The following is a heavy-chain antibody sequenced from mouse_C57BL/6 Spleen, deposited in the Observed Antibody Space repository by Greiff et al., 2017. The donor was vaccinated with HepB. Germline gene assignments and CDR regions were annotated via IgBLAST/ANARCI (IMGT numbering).Heavy chain of an antibody. Sequence: VQLKESGPGMVKPSQSLSLTCTVTGYSITSGYDWHWIRHFPGNKLEWMGYISYSGSTNYNPSLKSRISITHDTSKNHFFLKLNSVTTEDTATYYCARGLLRGAMDYWGQGTSVTVSS. CDR1: GYSITSGYD. D-gene: IGHD1-1*01. V-gene: IGHV3-1*01. CDR2: ISYSGST. J-gene: IGHJ4*01. CDR3: ARGLLRGAMDY.